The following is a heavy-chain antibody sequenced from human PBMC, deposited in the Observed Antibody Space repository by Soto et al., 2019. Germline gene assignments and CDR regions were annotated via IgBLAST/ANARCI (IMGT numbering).Heavy chain of an antibody. Sequence: QVQLQESGPGLVKPSQTLSLTCTVSSGSISSGGYYWSWIRQHPGKGLEWIGYIYYSGSNYYNPSLKSRITISVDTSKNQFSLKLSSVTAADTAVYYCARDNIAVAGTFDYWGQGTLVTVSS. D-gene: IGHD6-19*01. CDR2: IYYSGSN. CDR1: SGSISSGGYY. CDR3: ARDNIAVAGTFDY. V-gene: IGHV4-31*03. J-gene: IGHJ4*02.